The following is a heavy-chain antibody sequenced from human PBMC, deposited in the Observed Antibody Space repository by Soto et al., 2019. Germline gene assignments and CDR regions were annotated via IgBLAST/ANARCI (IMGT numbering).Heavy chain of an antibody. Sequence: PGGSLRLSCAASGFTFSSYGMHWVRQAPGKGLEWVAVISYDGSNKYYADSVKGRFTISRDNSKNTLYLQMNSLRAEDTAVYYCAKEVGNVEMATITYYYGMDVWGQGTTVTVSS. V-gene: IGHV3-30*18. CDR1: GFTFSSYG. CDR2: ISYDGSNK. CDR3: AKEVGNVEMATITYYYGMDV. J-gene: IGHJ6*02. D-gene: IGHD5-12*01.